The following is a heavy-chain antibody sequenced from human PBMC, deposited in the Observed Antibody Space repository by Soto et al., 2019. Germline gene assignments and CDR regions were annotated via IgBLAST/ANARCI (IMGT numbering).Heavy chain of an antibody. CDR1: GGTFSSYA. CDR3: ARVEPTTVTTFIDY. J-gene: IGHJ4*02. D-gene: IGHD4-17*01. V-gene: IGHV1-69*13. CDR2: IIPIFGTA. Sequence: SVKVSCKAPGGTFSSYAISWVRQAPGQGLEWMGGIIPIFGTANYAQKFQGRVTITADESTSTAYMELSSLRSEDTAVYYCARVEPTTVTTFIDYWGQGTLVTVSS.